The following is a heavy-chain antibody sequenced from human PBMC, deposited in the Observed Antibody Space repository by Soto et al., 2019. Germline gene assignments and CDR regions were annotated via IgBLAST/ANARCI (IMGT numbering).Heavy chain of an antibody. CDR1: GGSISSSNW. V-gene: IGHV4-4*02. Sequence: SETLSLTCAVSGGSISSSNWWSWVRQPPGKGLEWIGEIYHSGSTNYNPSLKSRVTISVDKSKNQFSPKLSSVTAADTAVYYCARVFSSGWYGDYYYGMDVWSQGTTVTVSS. CDR3: ARVFSSGWYGDYYYGMDV. CDR2: IYHSGST. D-gene: IGHD6-19*01. J-gene: IGHJ6*02.